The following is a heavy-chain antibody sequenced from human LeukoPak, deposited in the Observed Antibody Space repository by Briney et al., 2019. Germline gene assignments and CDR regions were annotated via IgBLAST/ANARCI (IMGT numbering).Heavy chain of an antibody. CDR3: ASRATKALTGYYKGMDV. CDR1: GCTFTSYD. V-gene: IGHV1-8*01. CDR2: MNPNSANT. J-gene: IGHJ6*02. D-gene: IGHD3-9*01. Sequence: ASVRVSCKASGCTFTSYDINWVRQATGQGLEWMGWMNPNSANTGYAQKFQGRVTMTRNISISTAYMELTSLRSEDTAVYYCASRATKALTGYYKGMDVWGQGTTVTVSS.